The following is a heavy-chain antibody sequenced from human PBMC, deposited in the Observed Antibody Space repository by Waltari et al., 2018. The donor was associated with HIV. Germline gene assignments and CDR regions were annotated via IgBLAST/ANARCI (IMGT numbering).Heavy chain of an antibody. CDR3: AKDIFASSYSSGWYKVSYYGMDV. Sequence: EVQLVESGGGLVQPGRSLRLSCAASGFTFDDYAMHWVQQAPGKGLEWVSGISWNSGSTGYADSVKGRFTISRDNAKNSLYLQMNSLRAEDTALYYCAKDIFASSYSSGWYKVSYYGMDVWGQGTTVTVSS. CDR2: ISWNSGST. J-gene: IGHJ6*02. D-gene: IGHD6-19*01. CDR1: GFTFDDYA. V-gene: IGHV3-9*01.